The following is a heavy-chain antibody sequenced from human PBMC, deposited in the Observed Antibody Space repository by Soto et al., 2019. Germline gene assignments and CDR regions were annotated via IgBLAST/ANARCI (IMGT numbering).Heavy chain of an antibody. Sequence: GGSLRLSCAASGCIFSTYSMNWVRQAPGKGLEWISFINSGSTSIYYADSVRGRFTISRDNAANSLFLQMNSLRDEDTAVYYCARLYSTSTVSRWFDPWGQGTLVTVSS. V-gene: IGHV3-48*02. D-gene: IGHD6-13*01. CDR1: GCIFSTYS. CDR3: ARLYSTSTVSRWFDP. CDR2: INSGSTSI. J-gene: IGHJ5*02.